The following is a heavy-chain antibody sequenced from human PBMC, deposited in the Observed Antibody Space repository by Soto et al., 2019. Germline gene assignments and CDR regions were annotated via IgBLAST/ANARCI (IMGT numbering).Heavy chain of an antibody. CDR1: GFTFSSYG. J-gene: IGHJ4*02. D-gene: IGHD3-22*01. V-gene: IGHV3-33*01. Sequence: GGSLRLSCAASGFTFSSYGMHWVRQAPGKGLEWVAVIWYDGSNKYYADSVKGRFTISRDNSKNTLYLQMNSLRAEDTAVYYCARTYDSSGYYYDYFDYWGQGTLVTVSS. CDR2: IWYDGSNK. CDR3: ARTYDSSGYYYDYFDY.